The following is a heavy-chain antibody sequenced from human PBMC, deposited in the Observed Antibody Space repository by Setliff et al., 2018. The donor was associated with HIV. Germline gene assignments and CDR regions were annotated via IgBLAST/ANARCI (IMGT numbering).Heavy chain of an antibody. Sequence: SETLSLTCTVSGDSIGDYYWNWIRQPAGKGLEWIGRVYASAYSNYNPSLKSRVTMSVDTPQNQFSLKLRSANAADTAVYYCARDWVTRSNYYGSGSPWYFDFWGRGILVTVSS. CDR3: ARDWVTRSNYYGSGSPWYFDF. D-gene: IGHD3-10*01. CDR2: VYASAYS. CDR1: GDSIGDYY. J-gene: IGHJ2*01. V-gene: IGHV4-4*07.